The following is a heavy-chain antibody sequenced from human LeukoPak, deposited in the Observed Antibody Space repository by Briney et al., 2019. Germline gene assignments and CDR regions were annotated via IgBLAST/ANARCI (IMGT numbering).Heavy chain of an antibody. Sequence: SETLSLTCTVSGGSISSYYWSWIRQPPGKGLEWIWYIYYSGSTNYNPSLKSRVTISVDTSKNQFSLKLSSVTAADTAVYYCARSYDFWSGYFDYWGQGTLVTVSS. CDR1: GGSISSYY. CDR2: IYYSGST. D-gene: IGHD3-3*01. J-gene: IGHJ4*01. V-gene: IGHV4-59*08. CDR3: ARSYDFWSGYFDY.